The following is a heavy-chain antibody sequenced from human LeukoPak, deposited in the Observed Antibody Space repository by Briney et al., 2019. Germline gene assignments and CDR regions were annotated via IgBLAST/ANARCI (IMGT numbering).Heavy chain of an antibody. D-gene: IGHD3-22*01. CDR3: ARGPYYYDSSGYYHNWFDP. CDR2: IYYSGGT. J-gene: IGHJ5*02. Sequence: KPSETLSLTCTVSGGSISSYYWNWIRQPPGKGLEWIGYIYYSGGTNYNPSLKSRVTISVDTSKNQFSLKLSSVTAADTAVYYCARGPYYYDSSGYYHNWFDPWGQGTLVTVSS. CDR1: GGSISSYY. V-gene: IGHV4-59*01.